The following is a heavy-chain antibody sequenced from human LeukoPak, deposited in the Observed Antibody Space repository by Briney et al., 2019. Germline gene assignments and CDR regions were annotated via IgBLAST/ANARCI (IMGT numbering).Heavy chain of an antibody. CDR1: GGTFISYA. CDR3: ARGCSGGSYLLWSDP. CDR2: IIPIFGTA. D-gene: IGHD2-15*01. V-gene: IGHV1-69*06. J-gene: IGHJ5*02. Sequence: PVKVSCKASGGTFISYAISWVRQAPGQGLEWMGGIIPIFGTANYAQKFQGRVTITADKSTSTAYMELSSLRSEDTAVYYCARGCSGGSYLLWSDPWGQGTLVTVSS.